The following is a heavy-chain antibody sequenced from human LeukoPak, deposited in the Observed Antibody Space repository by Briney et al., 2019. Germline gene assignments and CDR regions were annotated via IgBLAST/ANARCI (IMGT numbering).Heavy chain of an antibody. J-gene: IGHJ4*02. Sequence: SETLSLTCAVYGGSFSGYYWSWIRQPPGKGLEWIGEINHSGSTNYNPSLKSRVTISVDTSKNQFSLKLSSVTAADTAVYYCASDSSSSSDYWGQGTLVTVSS. CDR2: INHSGST. CDR3: ASDSSSSSDY. CDR1: GGSFSGYY. D-gene: IGHD6-13*01. V-gene: IGHV4-34*01.